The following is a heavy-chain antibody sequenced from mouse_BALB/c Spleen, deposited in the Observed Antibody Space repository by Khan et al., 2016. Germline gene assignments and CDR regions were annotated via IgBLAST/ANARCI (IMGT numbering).Heavy chain of an antibody. Sequence: VQLQESGAELMKPGASVKISCKTTGYTFSSYWIEWVKQRPGHGLEWIGEILPGSGSSNYNEKFKDKATFTADTSSNTAYMQLSSRTSEDAAVYYGARRGTTMDYWGQGTSVTVSS. J-gene: IGHJ4*01. CDR1: GYTFSSYW. CDR2: ILPGSGSS. D-gene: IGHD2-14*01. CDR3: ARRGTTMDY. V-gene: IGHV1-9*01.